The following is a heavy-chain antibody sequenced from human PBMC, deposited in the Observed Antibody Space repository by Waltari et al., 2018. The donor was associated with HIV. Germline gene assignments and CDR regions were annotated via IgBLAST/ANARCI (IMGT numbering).Heavy chain of an antibody. CDR3: ARGYSSSRWIPLYH. Sequence: QVQLVESGVGAVQPGTSLTLYCAVSGFTFDNFGIHWVRQSPGKGLEWLAVFWSDGVEISYADSVKGRFTISKDSSQKTLYLHLTSLRAEDTALYYCARGYSSSRWIPLYHWGRGTLVTVSS. CDR1: GFTFDNFG. J-gene: IGHJ4*02. V-gene: IGHV3-33*01. CDR2: FWSDGVEI. D-gene: IGHD6-6*01.